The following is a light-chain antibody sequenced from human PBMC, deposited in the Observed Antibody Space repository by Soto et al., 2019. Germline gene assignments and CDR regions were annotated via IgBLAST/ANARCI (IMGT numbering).Light chain of an antibody. CDR2: GAS. J-gene: IGKJ1*01. CDR3: QQYDVWRT. CDR1: QSVSSN. V-gene: IGKV3-15*01. Sequence: EIVMTQSPATLSVSPGERATLSCRASQSVSSNLAWYQQKPGQAPRLLIYGASTRATGIPARFSGSGSGTEFTLTISSLQSEDFAVYYCQQYDVWRTFGQGTKVEFK.